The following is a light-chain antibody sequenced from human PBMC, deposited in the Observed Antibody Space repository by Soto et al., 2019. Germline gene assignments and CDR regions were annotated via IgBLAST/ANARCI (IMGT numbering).Light chain of an antibody. J-gene: IGKJ1*01. Sequence: EIVMTQSPATLSVSPGERATLSCRASQSVSSNLAWYQQKPGQAPRLLIYGASTRATGIPARFSDSGSGTDFTLTISSLQSEDFAFYSCQQYNNWPRTCGQGTKVDIK. CDR2: GAS. V-gene: IGKV3-15*01. CDR3: QQYNNWPRT. CDR1: QSVSSN.